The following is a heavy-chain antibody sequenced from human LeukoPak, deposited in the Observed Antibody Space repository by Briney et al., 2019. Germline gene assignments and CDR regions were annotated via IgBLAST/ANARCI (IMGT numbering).Heavy chain of an antibody. J-gene: IGHJ5*02. CDR2: INPNSGGT. Sequence: ASVKVSCKASGYTFTGYYMHWMRQAPGQGLEWMGWINPNSGGTNYAQKFQGRVTMTRDTSISTAYMELSRLRSDDTAVYYCARLGPAVAEFDPWGQGTLVTVSS. CDR3: ARLGPAVAEFDP. V-gene: IGHV1-2*02. CDR1: GYTFTGYY. D-gene: IGHD6-19*01.